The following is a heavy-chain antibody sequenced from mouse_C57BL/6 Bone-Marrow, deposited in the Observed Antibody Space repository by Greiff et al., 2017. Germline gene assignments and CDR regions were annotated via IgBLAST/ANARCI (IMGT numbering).Heavy chain of an antibody. D-gene: IGHD1-1*01. CDR1: GYTFTDYY. V-gene: IGHV1-19*01. Sequence: EVKLEESGPVLVKPGASVKMSCKASGYTFTDYYMNWVKQSHGKSLEWIGIINPYNGGTSYNQKFKGKATLTVDKSTSTAYMELNSLTSEYSAVYYCARDTVVAYYYAMDYWGQGTSVTVSS. CDR3: ARDTVVAYYYAMDY. CDR2: INPYNGGT. J-gene: IGHJ4*01.